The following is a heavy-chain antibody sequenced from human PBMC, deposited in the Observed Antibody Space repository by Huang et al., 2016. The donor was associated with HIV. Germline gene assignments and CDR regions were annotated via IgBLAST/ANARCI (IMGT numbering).Heavy chain of an antibody. V-gene: IGHV4-34*01. CDR1: GGSFSGYY. CDR2: INHSEST. J-gene: IGHJ6*03. CDR3: ARGQGGYYYYYMDV. Sequence: QVQLQQWGAGLLRPSETLSLTCAVYGGSFSGYYGTWIRQPPGKGVEWIGEINHSESTNYNPSLKSRVTISVDTSRNQFALTLTSVTAADTAVYYCARGQGGYYYYYMDVWGKGTTVTVSS.